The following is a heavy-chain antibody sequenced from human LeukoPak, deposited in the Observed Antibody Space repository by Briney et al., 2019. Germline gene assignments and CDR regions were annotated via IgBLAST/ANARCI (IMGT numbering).Heavy chain of an antibody. CDR2: ISWNSGSI. Sequence: SLRLSCAASGFTFDDYAMHWVRQAPGKGLEWVSGISWNSGSIGYADSVKGRFTISRDNAKNSLYLQMNSLRAEDTALYYCAKDRSSGSNYYYYGMDVWGQGTTVTVSS. V-gene: IGHV3-9*01. D-gene: IGHD6-19*01. CDR1: GFTFDDYA. J-gene: IGHJ6*02. CDR3: AKDRSSGSNYYYYGMDV.